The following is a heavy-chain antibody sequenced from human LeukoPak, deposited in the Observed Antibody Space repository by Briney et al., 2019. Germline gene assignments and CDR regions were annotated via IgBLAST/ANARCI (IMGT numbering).Heavy chain of an antibody. D-gene: IGHD1-14*01. CDR2: IGPTGSDR. J-gene: IGHJ4*02. CDR3: ATETNGRHYDY. Sequence: VKPGGSLILSCTASGLTFSTSGFHWVRQAPGTGLEWVASIGPTGSDRYHADSIKGRFTISRDNANNFLYLQMNSLRAEDTAVYYCATETNGRHYDYWGQGTLLTVSS. CDR1: GLTFSTSG. V-gene: IGHV3-21*06.